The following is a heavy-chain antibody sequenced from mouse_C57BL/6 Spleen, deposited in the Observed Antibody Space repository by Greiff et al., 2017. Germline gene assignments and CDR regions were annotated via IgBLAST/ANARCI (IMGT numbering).Heavy chain of an antibody. D-gene: IGHD2-5*01. Sequence: QVQLKQPGAELVMPGASVKLSCKASGYTFTSYWMHWVKQRPGQGLEWIGEIDPSDSYTNYNQKFKGKSTLTVDKSSSTAYMQLSSLTSEDSAVYYCARKDYSNYDFDYWGQGTTLTVSS. CDR2: IDPSDSYT. CDR1: GYTFTSYW. V-gene: IGHV1-69*01. J-gene: IGHJ2*01. CDR3: ARKDYSNYDFDY.